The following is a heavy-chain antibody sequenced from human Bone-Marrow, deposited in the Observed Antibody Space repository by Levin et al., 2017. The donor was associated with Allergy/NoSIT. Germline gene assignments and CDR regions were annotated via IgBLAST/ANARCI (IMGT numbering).Heavy chain of an antibody. V-gene: IGHV3-21*01. CDR3: ARDRTYGILRNYGMDV. Sequence: MPGGSLRLSCAASGFNFSTYNMNWVRQAPGKALEWVSSINSGSTDIYYADSLKGRFTISRDNAENSLYLQMNGLRAGDTAVYYCARDRTYGILRNYGMDVWGQGTTVTVSS. CDR1: GFNFSTYN. D-gene: IGHD3-9*01. CDR2: INSGSTDI. J-gene: IGHJ6*02.